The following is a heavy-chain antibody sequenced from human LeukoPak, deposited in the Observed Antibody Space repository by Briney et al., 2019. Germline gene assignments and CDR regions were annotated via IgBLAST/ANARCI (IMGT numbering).Heavy chain of an antibody. D-gene: IGHD6-19*01. CDR1: GFTFDGYA. CDR2: ISWTSGSI. V-gene: IGHV3-9*01. CDR3: AKDRSASSGWYNDY. J-gene: IGHJ4*02. Sequence: PGRSLRLSCAASGFTFDGYAIHWVRQAPGKGLEWVSSISWTSGSIAYADSVKGRFTTSRDNAKNSLYLQMNSLRADDTALYYCAKDRSASSGWYNDYWGQGTLVTVSS.